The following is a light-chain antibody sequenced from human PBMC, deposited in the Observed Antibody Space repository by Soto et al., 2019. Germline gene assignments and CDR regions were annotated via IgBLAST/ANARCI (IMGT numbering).Light chain of an antibody. Sequence: EIVLTQSPGTLSLFPWERATLSCRASHSLITRYLAWYQQKPGQAPRLLIYGASSRATGIPDMFSGSGSVTDFARTISRLEPEDFAVYSCQQYGTSPTFGQGTRLEIK. CDR1: HSLITRY. CDR2: GAS. V-gene: IGKV3-20*01. CDR3: QQYGTSPT. J-gene: IGKJ5*01.